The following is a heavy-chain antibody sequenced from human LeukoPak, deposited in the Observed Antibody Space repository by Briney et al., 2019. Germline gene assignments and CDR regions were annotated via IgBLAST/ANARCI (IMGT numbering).Heavy chain of an antibody. Sequence: ASVKVSCKASGYTFTGYYMHWVRQAPGQGLEWMGLINPNNGGTNYAQKFQGRVTMTRDTSISTAYMELSRLRSDDTAVYYCARDTRYCSSTCCPPAMDYMDVWGKGTTVTVSS. J-gene: IGHJ6*03. CDR2: INPNNGGT. CDR3: ARDTRYCSSTCCPPAMDYMDV. CDR1: GYTFTGYY. V-gene: IGHV1-2*02. D-gene: IGHD2-2*01.